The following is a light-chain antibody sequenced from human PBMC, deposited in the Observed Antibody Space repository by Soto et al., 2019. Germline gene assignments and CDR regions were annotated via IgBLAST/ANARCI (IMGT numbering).Light chain of an antibody. J-gene: IGKJ4*01. Sequence: EIVLTQSPGTLSLSPGERATLSCRASQSVSSSYLAWYQQKPGQPPRLLIYGASSRATGIPDRFSGSGSGTDFTLTITRLEPAAFAVYYCQHYRTSFGGGTKVEIK. V-gene: IGKV3-20*01. CDR1: QSVSSSY. CDR2: GAS. CDR3: QHYRTS.